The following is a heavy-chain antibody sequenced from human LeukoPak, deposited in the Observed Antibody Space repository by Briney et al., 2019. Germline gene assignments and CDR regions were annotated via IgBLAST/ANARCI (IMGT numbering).Heavy chain of an antibody. J-gene: IGHJ4*02. V-gene: IGHV3-30*02. CDR2: TRYDGSNK. D-gene: IGHD3-16*02. Sequence: GGSLRLSCAASGFTFSSYGMHWVRQAPGKGLEWVAFTRYDGSNKYYADSVKGRFTISRDNSKNTLYLQMNSLRAEDTAVYYCATIWGSYRFDYWGQGTLVTVSS. CDR1: GFTFSSYG. CDR3: ATIWGSYRFDY.